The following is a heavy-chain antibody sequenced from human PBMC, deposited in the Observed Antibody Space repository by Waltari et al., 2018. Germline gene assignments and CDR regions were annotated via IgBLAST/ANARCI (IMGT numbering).Heavy chain of an antibody. Sequence: QVQLQQWGAGLLKPSETLSPTCAVYGGSFSGYYWSWIRQPPGKGLEWIGEINHSGNTNYNPSLKSGVTISVDTSKNPFSLKLSSVTAADTAVYYCARGSRDLGAAGTLYYFDYWGQGTLVTVSS. CDR3: ARGSRDLGAAGTLYYFDY. CDR2: INHSGNT. D-gene: IGHD6-13*01. J-gene: IGHJ4*02. CDR1: GGSFSGYY. V-gene: IGHV4-34*01.